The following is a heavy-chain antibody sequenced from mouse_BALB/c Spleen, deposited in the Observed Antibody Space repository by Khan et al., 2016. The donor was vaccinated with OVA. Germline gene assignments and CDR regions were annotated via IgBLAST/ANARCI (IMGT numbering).Heavy chain of an antibody. Sequence: QIQLVQSGPELKKPGETVKISCKASGYTFTNYGMNWVKQTPGKGLKWMGWINTNTGEPTYAEEFKGRVALSLETSASTAYLQINNIKNEDTATYCCARSQWLLPPMDYWGQGTSVTVSS. J-gene: IGHJ4*01. CDR2: INTNTGEP. V-gene: IGHV9-3*02. D-gene: IGHD2-3*01. CDR1: GYTFTNYG. CDR3: ARSQWLLPPMDY.